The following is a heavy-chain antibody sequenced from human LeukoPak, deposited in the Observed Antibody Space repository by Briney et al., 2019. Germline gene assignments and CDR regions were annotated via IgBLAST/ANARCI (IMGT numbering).Heavy chain of an antibody. D-gene: IGHD3-10*01. CDR2: IYYSGST. Sequence: PSETLSLTCTVSGGSISSSSYYWGWIRQPPGKGLEWIGSIYYSGSTYYNPSLKSRVTISVDTSKNQFSLKLSSVTAADTAVYYCARRSDYGSGSYYILDYWGQGTLVTVSS. CDR3: ARRSDYGSGSYYILDY. CDR1: GGSISSSSYY. J-gene: IGHJ4*02. V-gene: IGHV4-39*01.